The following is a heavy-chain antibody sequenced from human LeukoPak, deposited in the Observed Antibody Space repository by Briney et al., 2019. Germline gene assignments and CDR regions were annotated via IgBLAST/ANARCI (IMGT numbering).Heavy chain of an antibody. Sequence: ASVKVSCKASGYTFTSYGISWVRQAPGQGLEWMGWMSAYNGNTNYAQKLQGRVTMTTDTSTSTAYMELGSLRSDDTAVYYCARDETYYYDSSGYCDYWGQGTLVTVSS. CDR2: MSAYNGNT. CDR3: ARDETYYYDSSGYCDY. CDR1: GYTFTSYG. V-gene: IGHV1-18*01. J-gene: IGHJ4*02. D-gene: IGHD3-22*01.